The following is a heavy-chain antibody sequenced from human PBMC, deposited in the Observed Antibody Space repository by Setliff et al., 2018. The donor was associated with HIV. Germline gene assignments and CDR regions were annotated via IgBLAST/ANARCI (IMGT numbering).Heavy chain of an antibody. CDR3: ARSTTAD. D-gene: IGHD4-17*01. V-gene: IGHV1-2*02. CDR1: GYNLHNYG. J-gene: IGHJ4*02. CDR2: IYPDTGGT. Sequence: ASVKVSCKASGYNLHNYGITWVRQAPGQGLEWMGWIYPDTGGTNYAQKFQGRVTMTRDTSISTAYMELSSLRSDDTAVYYCARSTTADWGQGTLVTSPQ.